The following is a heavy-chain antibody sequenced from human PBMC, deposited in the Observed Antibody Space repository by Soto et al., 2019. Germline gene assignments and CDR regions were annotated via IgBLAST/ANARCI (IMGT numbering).Heavy chain of an antibody. CDR1: GFTFSSYS. CDR2: ISSSSSYI. J-gene: IGHJ3*02. CDR3: ARVQISGANDAFDI. Sequence: EVQLVESGGGLVKPGGSLRLSCAASGFTFSSYSMNWVRQAPGKGLEWVSSISSSSSYIYYADSVKGRFTISRDNAKNSLYLQMNSLRAEDTAVYYCARVQISGANDAFDIWGQGTMVTVSS. V-gene: IGHV3-21*01. D-gene: IGHD1-26*01.